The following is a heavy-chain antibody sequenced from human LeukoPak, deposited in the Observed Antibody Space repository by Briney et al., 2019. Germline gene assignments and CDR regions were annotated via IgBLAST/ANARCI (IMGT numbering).Heavy chain of an antibody. CDR3: ARLRGYSYGLYYFDY. D-gene: IGHD5-18*01. J-gene: IGHJ4*02. CDR2: ISAYNGNT. Sequence: ASVKVSCKASGYTFTSYGISWVRQAPGQGPEWMGWISAYNGNTNYAQKLQGRVTMTVDTSTSTAYMELRSLRSDDTAVYYCARLRGYSYGLYYFDYWGQGTLVTVSS. V-gene: IGHV1-18*01. CDR1: GYTFTSYG.